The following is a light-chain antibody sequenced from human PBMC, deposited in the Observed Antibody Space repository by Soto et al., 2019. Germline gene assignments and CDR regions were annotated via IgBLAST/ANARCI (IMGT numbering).Light chain of an antibody. Sequence: EIVLTQSPATLSLSPGERATISCRASQSISSHLVWYQQKPGQAPRLLMYDASNRATGIPSRFSGSGSGTDFTLTISSLEPEDFAVYYCQHRPNWPLTFGGGTKVEIK. CDR2: DAS. V-gene: IGKV3-11*01. CDR3: QHRPNWPLT. J-gene: IGKJ4*02. CDR1: QSISSH.